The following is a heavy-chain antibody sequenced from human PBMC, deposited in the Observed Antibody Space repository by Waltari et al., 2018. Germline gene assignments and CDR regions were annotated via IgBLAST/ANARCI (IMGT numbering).Heavy chain of an antibody. V-gene: IGHV4-34*01. CDR3: ARPGTTTVTSQGRYFDY. CDR2: INHSGST. CDR1: GGSFSGYY. D-gene: IGHD4-17*01. J-gene: IGHJ4*02. Sequence: QVQLQQWCAGLLKPSETLSLTCAVYGGSFSGYYWSWIRQPPGKGLEWIGEINHSGSTNYNPSLKSRVAISVDTSKNQFSLKLSSVTAADTAVYYCARPGTTTVTSQGRYFDYWGQGTLVTVSS.